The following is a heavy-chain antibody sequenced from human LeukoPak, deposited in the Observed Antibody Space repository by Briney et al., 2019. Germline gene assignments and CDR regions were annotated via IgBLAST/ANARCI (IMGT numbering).Heavy chain of an antibody. CDR3: ARDPSLFGEPYPRSGYYSPVVPEEDY. CDR1: GFTFSSYW. Sequence: PGGSLRLSCAASGFTFSSYWMSWVRQAPGKGLEWVANIKQDGSEKYYVDSVKGRFTISRDNAKNSLYLQMNSLRAEDTAVYYCARDPSLFGEPYPRSGYYSPVVPEEDYWGQGTLVTVSS. CDR2: IKQDGSEK. V-gene: IGHV3-7*01. D-gene: IGHD3-22*01. J-gene: IGHJ4*02.